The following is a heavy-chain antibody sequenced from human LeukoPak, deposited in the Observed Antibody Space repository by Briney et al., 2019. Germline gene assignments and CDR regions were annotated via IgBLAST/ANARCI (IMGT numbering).Heavy chain of an antibody. D-gene: IGHD6-6*01. CDR2: IRHDGGNQ. V-gene: IGHV3-30*02. Sequence: GGSLRLSCAASGFSFSSYGMHWVRQAPGKGLEWVAFIRHDGGNQYYGDSVKGRFTISRDTSKSTLCLQMNSLRAEDTAVYFCAKEGSGSSHDYWGQGTLVTVSS. CDR3: AKEGSGSSHDY. J-gene: IGHJ4*02. CDR1: GFSFSSYG.